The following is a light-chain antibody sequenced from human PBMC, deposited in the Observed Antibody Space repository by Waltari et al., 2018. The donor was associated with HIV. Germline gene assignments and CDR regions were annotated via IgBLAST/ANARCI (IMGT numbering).Light chain of an antibody. CDR1: ESLTVSY. CDR2: GAS. J-gene: IGKJ2*01. CDR3: QQYVIPPYT. Sequence: EIVLTQSPGTLSLSPGERASLSCRASESLTVSYLAWYQWKPGQAPRLLIYGASNRATGIPTRFSGSGSGTGFTLTISRLEPEDFAVYDWQQYVIPPYTFGQGTKLEIK. V-gene: IGKV3-20*01.